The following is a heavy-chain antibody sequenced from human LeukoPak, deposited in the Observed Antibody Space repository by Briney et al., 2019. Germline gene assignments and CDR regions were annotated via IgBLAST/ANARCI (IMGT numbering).Heavy chain of an antibody. CDR1: GYSISSGYY. J-gene: IGHJ4*02. CDR2: IYHSGST. Sequence: SETLSLTCSVSGYSISSGYYWGWIRQPPGKGLECIGSIYHSGSTYYNPSLNSRVTISVDTSKNQFSLKLSSVTAADTAVYYCARLRGGQWELFDYWGQGTLVTVSS. D-gene: IGHD1-26*01. V-gene: IGHV4-38-2*01. CDR3: ARLRGGQWELFDY.